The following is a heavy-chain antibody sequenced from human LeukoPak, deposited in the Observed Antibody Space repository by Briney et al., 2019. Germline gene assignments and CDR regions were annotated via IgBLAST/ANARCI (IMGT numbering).Heavy chain of an antibody. V-gene: IGHV4-34*01. CDR3: ARGGEDIVVVPAAHSQKIFQH. CDR2: INHSGST. D-gene: IGHD2-2*01. Sequence: SETLSLTCAVYGGSFSGYYWSWIRQPPGKGLEWIGEINHSGSTNYNPSLKSRVTISVDTSKNQFSLKLSSVTAADTAVYYCARGGEDIVVVPAAHSQKIFQHWGQGTLVTVSS. J-gene: IGHJ1*01. CDR1: GGSFSGYY.